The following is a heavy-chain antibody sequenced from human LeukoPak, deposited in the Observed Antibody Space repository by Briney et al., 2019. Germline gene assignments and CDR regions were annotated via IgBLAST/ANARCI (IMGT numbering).Heavy chain of an antibody. Sequence: GASVKVSCKASGGTFSSYAISWVRQAPAQGLEWMGGIIPIFGTANYAQKFQGRVTITADKSTSTAYMELSSLRSEDTAVYYCARDRGCSGGSCYQRGSWFDPWGQGTLVTVSS. CDR1: GGTFSSYA. CDR2: IIPIFGTA. CDR3: ARDRGCSGGSCYQRGSWFDP. V-gene: IGHV1-69*06. J-gene: IGHJ5*02. D-gene: IGHD2-15*01.